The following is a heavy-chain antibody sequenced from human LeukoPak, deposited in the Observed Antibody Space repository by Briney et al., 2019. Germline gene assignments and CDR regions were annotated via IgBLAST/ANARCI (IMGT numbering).Heavy chain of an antibody. Sequence: GGSLRLSCSASGFTFSSYAMHWVRQAPGKGLEYVSSISSNGGSTYYADSVKGRFTISRDNSKNTLFFQKSSLRTEDTAVYYCASPYSGYDYNFDHWGQGTLVTVSS. CDR2: ISSNGGST. CDR1: GFTFSSYA. J-gene: IGHJ4*02. CDR3: ASPYSGYDYNFDH. D-gene: IGHD5-12*01. V-gene: IGHV3-64D*06.